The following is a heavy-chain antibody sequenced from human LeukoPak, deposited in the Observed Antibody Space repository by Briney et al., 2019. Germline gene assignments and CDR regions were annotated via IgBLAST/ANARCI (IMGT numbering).Heavy chain of an antibody. V-gene: IGHV5-51*01. CDR1: GYTSPTYW. J-gene: IGHJ3*02. CDR3: ATNGNYLDAFNI. CDR2: IYRGDSDI. D-gene: IGHD1-7*01. Sequence: GESLKISCKASGYTSPTYWIGWVRQMPGRGLEWMGIIYRGDSDIRYSPSFQGQVTISVDKSINTAYLHWSSLKASDTAMYYCATNGNYLDAFNIWDQGTMVTVSS.